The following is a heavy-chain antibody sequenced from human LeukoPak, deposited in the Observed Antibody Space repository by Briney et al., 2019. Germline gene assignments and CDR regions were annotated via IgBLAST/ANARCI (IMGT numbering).Heavy chain of an antibody. CDR1: GYTFTSSD. J-gene: IGHJ4*02. D-gene: IGHD3-22*01. CDR2: MNPNSGNT. V-gene: IGHV1-8*01. Sequence: GASVKVSCKASGYTFTSSDINWVRQATGQGLEWMGSMNPNSGNTGYAQKFQGRVTLTRSTSTSTAYMELSSLRSEDTAVYYCRADYYDSSGYADYWGQGTLVTVSS. CDR3: RADYYDSSGYADY.